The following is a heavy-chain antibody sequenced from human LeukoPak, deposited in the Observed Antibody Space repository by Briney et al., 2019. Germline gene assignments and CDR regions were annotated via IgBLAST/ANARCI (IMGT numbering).Heavy chain of an antibody. CDR3: AREMGVVTAHGIDV. Sequence: SETLSLTCIVSGGSISSISSNNYHWGWIRQPPGKGLEWIGSIYYSGSTYYNPSLKSRVTISVDTSKNQFSLKLSSVTAAGTALYYCAREMGVVTAHGIDVWGQGTTVTVSS. V-gene: IGHV4-39*02. J-gene: IGHJ6*02. CDR2: IYYSGST. CDR1: GGSISSISSNNYH. D-gene: IGHD4-23*01.